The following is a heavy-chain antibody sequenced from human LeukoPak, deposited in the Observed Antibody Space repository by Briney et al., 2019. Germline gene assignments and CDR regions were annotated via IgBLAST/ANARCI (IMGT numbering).Heavy chain of an antibody. CDR3: ARRVLGAVGYFDY. D-gene: IGHD4-23*01. CDR1: GFVFTTYA. CDR2: VSSSGSDT. J-gene: IGHJ4*02. Sequence: GGSLRLSCAASGFVFTTYAMGWVRQLPGKGLEWVSSVSSSGSDTYYTSSVKGRFTISRDNSKNTLYLQVNSLRVEDTAVYYCARRVLGAVGYFDYWGQGALVTVSS. V-gene: IGHV3-23*05.